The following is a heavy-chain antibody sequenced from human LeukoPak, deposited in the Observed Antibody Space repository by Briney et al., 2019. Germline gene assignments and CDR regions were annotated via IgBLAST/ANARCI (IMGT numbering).Heavy chain of an antibody. J-gene: IGHJ3*01. CDR2: INPNTGAT. Sequence: ASVNVSCKAAGYTFIGYYIHWVRQAPGQGLEWMGWINPNTGATNYAQKFQGRVTMIGDTSITTAYMELSRLRSDDTATYYCARVAIYYDDQLRTFDVWGPGTMVTVSS. D-gene: IGHD3-22*01. V-gene: IGHV1-2*02. CDR3: ARVAIYYDDQLRTFDV. CDR1: GYTFIGYY.